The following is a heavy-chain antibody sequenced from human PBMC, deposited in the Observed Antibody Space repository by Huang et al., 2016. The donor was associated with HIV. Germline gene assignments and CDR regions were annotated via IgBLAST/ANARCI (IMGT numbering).Heavy chain of an antibody. CDR1: GYTFTNYD. V-gene: IGHV1-8*02. CDR2: MNPNTGNT. D-gene: IGHD4-17*01. J-gene: IGHJ4*02. Sequence: QVHLVQSGAEVKKPGASVKVSCKASGYTFTNYDINWVRQAPGRGLEWMGWMNPNTGNTGCAQRFQGRVTMTRKTSITTAYMELTSLTSEGTAVYYCSRSAYGDLDYWGLGTLVIVSS. CDR3: SRSAYGDLDY.